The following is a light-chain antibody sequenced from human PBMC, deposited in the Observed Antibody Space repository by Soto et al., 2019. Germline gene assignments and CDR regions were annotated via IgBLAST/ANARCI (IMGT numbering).Light chain of an antibody. Sequence: EIVLTQSPGTLSLSPGERATLSCRASQSVSNSYLAWYQQKPGQAPRLLIYGAATRATGIPDRFSGSGSGTDFILTISRLEPEDFAVYYCPQYGSSPPITFGQGTRLEIK. CDR2: GAA. V-gene: IGKV3-20*01. CDR1: QSVSNSY. CDR3: PQYGSSPPIT. J-gene: IGKJ5*01.